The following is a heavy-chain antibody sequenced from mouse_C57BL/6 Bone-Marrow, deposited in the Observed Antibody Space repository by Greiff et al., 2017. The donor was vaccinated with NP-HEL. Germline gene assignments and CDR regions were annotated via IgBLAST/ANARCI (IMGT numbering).Heavy chain of an antibody. V-gene: IGHV1-31*01. J-gene: IGHJ4*01. D-gene: IGHD2-3*01. Sequence: VQLQQSGPELVKPGASVKISCKASGYSFTGYYMHWVKQSHGNILDWIGYIYPYNGVSSYNQKFKGKATLTVDQSSSTAYMELRSLTSEDSSVYYCARLGDGYYGDYAMDYWGQGTSVTVSS. CDR1: GYSFTGYY. CDR3: ARLGDGYYGDYAMDY. CDR2: IYPYNGVS.